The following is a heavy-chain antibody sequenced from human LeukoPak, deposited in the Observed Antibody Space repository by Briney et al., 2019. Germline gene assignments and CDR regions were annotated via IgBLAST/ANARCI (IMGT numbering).Heavy chain of an antibody. J-gene: IGHJ4*02. D-gene: IGHD3-9*01. Sequence: ASVKVSCKASGGTFSSYAISWVRQAPGQGLEWMGGIIPIFGTANYAQKFQGRVTITADESTSTAYMELSSLRSEDTAVYYCARSRRRYFDWLLQKVDYWGQGTLVTVSS. V-gene: IGHV1-69*13. CDR3: ARSRRRYFDWLLQKVDY. CDR2: IIPIFGTA. CDR1: GGTFSSYA.